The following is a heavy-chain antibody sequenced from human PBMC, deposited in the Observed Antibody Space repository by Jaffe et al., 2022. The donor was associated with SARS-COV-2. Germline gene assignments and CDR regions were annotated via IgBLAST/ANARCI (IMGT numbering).Heavy chain of an antibody. V-gene: IGHV4-61*02. CDR3: ARGAALYDY. CDR1: GGSISSGSYY. Sequence: QVQLQESGPGLVKPSQTLSLTCTVSGGSISSGSYYWSWIRQPAGKGLEWIGRIYTSGSTNYNPSLKSRVTISVDTSKNQFSLKLSSVTAADTAVYYCARGAALYDYWGQGTLVTVSS. D-gene: IGHD6-25*01. CDR2: IYTSGST. J-gene: IGHJ4*02.